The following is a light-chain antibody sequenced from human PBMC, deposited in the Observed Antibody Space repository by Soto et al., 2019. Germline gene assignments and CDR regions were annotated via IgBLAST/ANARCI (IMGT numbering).Light chain of an antibody. CDR2: EVN. V-gene: IGLV2-8*01. CDR3: SSYAGTTNRYV. Sequence: QSALTQPPSASGSPGQSVTISCTGTGSDIGGYNFVSWYQQHPGKVPKLIIYEVNKRPSGVPDRFSGSKSGNTASLTVSGLQADDEADYSCSSYAGTTNRYVFGTGTKLTVL. CDR1: GSDIGGYNF. J-gene: IGLJ1*01.